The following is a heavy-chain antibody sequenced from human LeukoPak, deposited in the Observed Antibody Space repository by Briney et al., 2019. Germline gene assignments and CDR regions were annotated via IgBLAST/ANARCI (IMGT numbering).Heavy chain of an antibody. D-gene: IGHD3-3*01. CDR3: ARDRSDFSLLYHYFYMDV. CDR1: GFTFSSYG. V-gene: IGHV3-30*02. CDR2: IRYDGSNK. J-gene: IGHJ6*03. Sequence: GGSLRLSCAASGFTFSSYGMHWVRQAPGKGLEWVAFIRYDGSNKYYADSVKGRFTISRDNSKNTLYLQMNSLRVEDTAIYYCARDRSDFSLLYHYFYMDVWGKGTTVTVSS.